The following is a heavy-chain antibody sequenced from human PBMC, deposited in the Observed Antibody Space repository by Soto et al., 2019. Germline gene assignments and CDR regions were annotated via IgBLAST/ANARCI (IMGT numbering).Heavy chain of an antibody. CDR2: IYPGASEA. J-gene: IGHJ4*02. CDR1: GYSFTNYW. CDR3: ARHSRVTLIRSLDS. Sequence: GESLKISCKGSGYSFTNYWIGWVRQMPGKGLEWMGIIYPGASEATYSPSFQGQVTISLDKSINTAYLQWSSLKASDTAMYYCARHSRVTLIRSLDSWGQGTLVTVS. D-gene: IGHD2-21*02. V-gene: IGHV5-51*01.